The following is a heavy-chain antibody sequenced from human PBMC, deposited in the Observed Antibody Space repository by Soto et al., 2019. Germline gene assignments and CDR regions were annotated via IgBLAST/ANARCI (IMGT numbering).Heavy chain of an antibody. Sequence: QVQLVESGGGVVQPGRSLRPSCAASGFTLSSYTMYWVRQAPGKGLEWVASTSSDGINEYYADSAKGRFTISRDNSKNTLFVQMNSLRAEDSAMYFCARERSLAVAAPGYWGQGTLVTVSS. CDR3: ARERSLAVAAPGY. V-gene: IGHV3-30-3*01. CDR2: TSSDGINE. CDR1: GFTLSSYT. J-gene: IGHJ4*02. D-gene: IGHD6-19*01.